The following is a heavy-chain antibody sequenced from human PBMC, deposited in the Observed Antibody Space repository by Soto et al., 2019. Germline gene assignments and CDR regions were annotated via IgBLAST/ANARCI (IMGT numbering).Heavy chain of an antibody. CDR3: ASTVVVTASGYGMDV. CDR2: ISSGSSTI. Sequence: EMQRVESGGGLVQPGGSLRLSCAASGFTFSSHSMNWVRQAPGKGLEWVSYISSGSSTIYYADSVKGRFTISRDNAKNSLYLQMNSLRAEDTAVYYCASTVVVTASGYGMDVWGQGTTVTVSS. D-gene: IGHD2-21*02. J-gene: IGHJ6*02. V-gene: IGHV3-48*01. CDR1: GFTFSSHS.